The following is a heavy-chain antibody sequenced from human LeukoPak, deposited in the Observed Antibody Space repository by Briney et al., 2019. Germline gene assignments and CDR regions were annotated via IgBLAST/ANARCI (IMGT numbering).Heavy chain of an antibody. D-gene: IGHD1-26*01. V-gene: IGHV3-21*01. J-gene: IGHJ6*03. Sequence: GGSLRLSCAASGFTLSTYNMKWVRQAPRKGLEWVSSISTSSSYIYYADSVKGRFTISRDNAKNSLYLQMNSLRAEDTAVYYCARVVGATSYYYYMDVWGKGTTVTVSS. CDR2: ISTSSSYI. CDR1: GFTLSTYN. CDR3: ARVVGATSYYYYMDV.